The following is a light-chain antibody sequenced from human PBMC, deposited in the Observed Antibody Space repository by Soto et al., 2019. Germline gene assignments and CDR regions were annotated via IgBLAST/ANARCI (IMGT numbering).Light chain of an antibody. CDR3: GTWDSSLNAVV. V-gene: IGLV1-51*01. CDR1: TSNIGSNS. Sequence: QSVLTQPPSVSAAPGQKVTISCSGSTSNIGSNSVSWYQQLPGTAPKLLIYDSNKRPSGIPDRFSGSKSGTSATLGITGLQTGDEADYYCGTWDSSLNAVVFDGGTKLTVL. J-gene: IGLJ2*01. CDR2: DSN.